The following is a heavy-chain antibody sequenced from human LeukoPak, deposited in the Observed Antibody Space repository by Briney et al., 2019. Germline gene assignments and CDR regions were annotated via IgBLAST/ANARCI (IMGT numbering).Heavy chain of an antibody. J-gene: IGHJ4*02. CDR3: ARRGEAMDPFDY. V-gene: IGHV5-51*01. Sequence: GESLKISCKDSGYSFTSYWIGWVRQMPGKGLEWMGIIYPGDSDTRYSPSFQGQVTISADKSINTAYLQWSSLKASDTAIYYCARRGEAMDPFDYWGQRPLVTVSS. CDR1: GYSFTSYW. D-gene: IGHD5-18*01. CDR2: IYPGDSDT.